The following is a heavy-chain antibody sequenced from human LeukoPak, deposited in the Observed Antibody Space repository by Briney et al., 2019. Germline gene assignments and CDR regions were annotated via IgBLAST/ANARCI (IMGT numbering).Heavy chain of an antibody. CDR3: AREERLTIFGVVTRSDY. CDR1: GGSISSGSYY. Sequence: SETLSLTCTVSGGSISSGSYYWSWIRQPAGKGLEWIGRIYTSGSTNYNPSLKSRVTISVDTSKNQFSLKLSSVTAADTAVYYCAREERLTIFGVVTRSDYWGQGTLVTVSS. D-gene: IGHD3-3*01. CDR2: IYTSGST. J-gene: IGHJ4*02. V-gene: IGHV4-61*02.